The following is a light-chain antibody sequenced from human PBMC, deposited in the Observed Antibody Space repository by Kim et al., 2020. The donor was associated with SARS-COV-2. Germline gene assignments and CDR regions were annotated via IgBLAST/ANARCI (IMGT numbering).Light chain of an antibody. V-gene: IGLV2-14*03. Sequence: LTQPASVSGSPGQSITISCTGTSSDVGGYNYVSWYQQHPGKAPKLMIYDVSNRPSGVSNRFSGSKSGNTASLTISGLQAEDEADYYCSSYTSSSTQVFGTGTKVTVL. CDR3: SSYTSSSTQV. CDR2: DVS. J-gene: IGLJ1*01. CDR1: SSDVGGYNY.